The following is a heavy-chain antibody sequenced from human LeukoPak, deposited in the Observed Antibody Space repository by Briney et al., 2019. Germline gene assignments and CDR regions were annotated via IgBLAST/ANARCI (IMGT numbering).Heavy chain of an antibody. CDR1: GFTFSSYA. CDR2: ISGSGGST. CDR3: AKFTGAYYDIFRYMDV. Sequence: GGSLRLSCAASGFTFSSYAMSWARQAPGKGLEWVSAISGSGGSTYYADSVKGRFTISRDNSKNTLYLQMNSLRAEDTAVYYCAKFTGAYYDIFRYMDVWGKGTTVTVSS. J-gene: IGHJ6*03. V-gene: IGHV3-23*01. D-gene: IGHD3-9*01.